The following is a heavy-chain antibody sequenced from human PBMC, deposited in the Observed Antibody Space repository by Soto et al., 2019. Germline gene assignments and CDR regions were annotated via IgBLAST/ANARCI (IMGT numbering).Heavy chain of an antibody. CDR1: GFTFSSYA. J-gene: IGHJ5*01. V-gene: IGHV3-23*01. D-gene: IGHD2-21*01. Sequence: PGGSLRLSCAASGFTFSSYAMSWVRQAPGKGLEWVSSISCSGGSTYYADSVKGRFTISRDNYKNKLYLKMNSLRAEDTAVYYCAKGIPWFDXWGQGTTVTVSX. CDR3: AKGIPWFDX. CDR2: ISCSGGST.